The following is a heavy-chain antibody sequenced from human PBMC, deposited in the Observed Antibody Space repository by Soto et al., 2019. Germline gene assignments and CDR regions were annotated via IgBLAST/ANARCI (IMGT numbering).Heavy chain of an antibody. CDR3: TDSSGYGFDY. CDR2: IWSDGTNK. V-gene: IGHV3-30*02. D-gene: IGHD3-22*01. J-gene: IGHJ4*02. Sequence: PGGSLRLSCAASGFTVSTYGMHWVRQAPGKGLEWVALIWSDGTNKYYADSVKGRFTISRDNSKNTLYLQMNSLRAEDTAVYYCTDSSGYGFDYWGQGTLVTVSS. CDR1: GFTVSTYG.